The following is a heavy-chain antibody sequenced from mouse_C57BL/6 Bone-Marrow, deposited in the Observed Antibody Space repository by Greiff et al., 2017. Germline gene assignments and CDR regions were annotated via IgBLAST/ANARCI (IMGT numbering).Heavy chain of an antibody. CDR1: GYTFTEYT. CDR2: FYPGSGSI. V-gene: IGHV1-62-2*01. D-gene: IGHD1-1*01. J-gene: IGHJ3*01. CDR3: ARHEEGLYYGSSPWFAY. Sequence: QVQLQQSGAELVKPGASVKLSCKASGYTFTEYTIHWVKQRSGQGLEWIGWFYPGSGSIKYNEKFKDKATLTADKSSSTVYMELSRLTSEDSAVYFCARHEEGLYYGSSPWFAYWGQGTLVTVSA.